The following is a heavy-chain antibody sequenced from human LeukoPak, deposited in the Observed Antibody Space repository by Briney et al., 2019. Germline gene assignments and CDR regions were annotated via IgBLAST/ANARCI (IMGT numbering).Heavy chain of an antibody. CDR2: INSDGSST. CDR1: GFTFSSYW. J-gene: IGHJ4*02. Sequence: PGGSLRLYCAASGFTFSSYWMHGVGQAPGKGLVWVSRINSDGSSTSYADSVKGRFTISRDNAKNTLYLQMNSLRAEDTAVYYCASTVTASFDYWGQGTLVTVSS. CDR3: ASTVTASFDY. D-gene: IGHD2-21*02. V-gene: IGHV3-74*01.